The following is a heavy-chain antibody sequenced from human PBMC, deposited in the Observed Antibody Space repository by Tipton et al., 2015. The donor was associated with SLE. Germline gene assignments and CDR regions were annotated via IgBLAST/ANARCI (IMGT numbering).Heavy chain of an antibody. CDR2: ISYDGSNK. V-gene: IGHV3-30*04. CDR1: GFTFSSYA. CDR3: ARRGETQVWVPDN. J-gene: IGHJ4*02. Sequence: SLRLSCAASGFTFSSYAMHWVRQAPGKGLEWVAVISYDGSNKYYADSVKGRFTISRDNSKNTLYLQMNSLRPGDTAIYYCARRGETQVWVPDNWGQGTLVTVSS. D-gene: IGHD5-18*01.